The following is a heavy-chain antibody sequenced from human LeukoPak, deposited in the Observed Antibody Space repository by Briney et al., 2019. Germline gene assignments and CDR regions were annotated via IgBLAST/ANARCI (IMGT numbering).Heavy chain of an antibody. CDR3: ARLGSALPA. CDR2: INPDGTTT. CDR1: GFTFSTYW. Sequence: GGSLRLSCAASGFTFSTYWMHWVRQAPGKGLVWVSRINPDGTTTSYADSVKGRFTISRDNAKDTVYLQMNSLRAEDTAAYYCARLGSALPAWGQGTLVTVSS. J-gene: IGHJ5*02. V-gene: IGHV3-74*01. D-gene: IGHD7-27*01.